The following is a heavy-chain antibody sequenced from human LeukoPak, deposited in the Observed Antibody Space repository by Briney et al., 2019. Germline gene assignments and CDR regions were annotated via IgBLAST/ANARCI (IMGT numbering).Heavy chain of an antibody. Sequence: PSETLSLTCAVSGGFISSSNWWSWVRQPPGKGLEWIGEIYHSGGTNYNPSLKSRVTISVDKSKNQFSLKLSSVTAADTAVYYCARYSFPWTGSYHFDYWGQGTLVTVSS. CDR3: ARYSFPWTGSYHFDY. V-gene: IGHV4-4*02. CDR2: IYHSGGT. CDR1: GGFISSSNW. D-gene: IGHD3/OR15-3a*01. J-gene: IGHJ4*02.